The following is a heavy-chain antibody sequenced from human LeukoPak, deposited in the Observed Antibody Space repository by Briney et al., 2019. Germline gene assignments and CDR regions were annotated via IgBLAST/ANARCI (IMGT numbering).Heavy chain of an antibody. D-gene: IGHD3-3*01. CDR3: ARDPHDFWGGNGAFDI. Sequence: GGSLRLSCAASGFTFSSYAMSWVRQAPGKGLEWVSYISSSSSTIYYADSVKGRFTISRDNAKNSLYLQMNSLRAEDTAVYYCARDPHDFWGGNGAFDIWGQGTMVTVSS. V-gene: IGHV3-48*01. J-gene: IGHJ3*02. CDR2: ISSSSSTI. CDR1: GFTFSSYA.